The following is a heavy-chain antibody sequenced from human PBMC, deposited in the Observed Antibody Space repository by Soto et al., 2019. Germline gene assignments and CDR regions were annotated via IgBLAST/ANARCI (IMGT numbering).Heavy chain of an antibody. V-gene: IGHV4-39*01. CDR3: ARHDVTVTFNYFDP. J-gene: IGHJ5*02. CDR1: GASISSGSYY. Sequence: SSETLSLTCTVSGASISSGSYYWGWIRQPPGRGLEWIGSIDYSGNTNYNPSLMSRVTISVDTSNNQFSLRLSSVTAADTALYFCARHDVTVTFNYFDPWGQGTLVTVSS. D-gene: IGHD4-17*01. CDR2: IDYSGNT.